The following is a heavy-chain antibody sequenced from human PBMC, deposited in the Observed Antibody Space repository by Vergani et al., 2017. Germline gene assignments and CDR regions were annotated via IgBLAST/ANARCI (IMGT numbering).Heavy chain of an antibody. J-gene: IGHJ5*02. CDR2: INHSGST. V-gene: IGHV4-34*01. CDR3: ARGRXRLARGYCSSTSCYQYNWLDA. CDR1: GGSFSGYY. D-gene: IGHD2-2*01. Sequence: QVQLQQWGAGLLKPSETLSLTCAVYGGSFSGYYWSWIRQPPGKGLEWIGEINHSGSTNYNPSLKSRVTISVATSKNQFSLKLSSVTAADTAGYYCARGRXRLARGYCSSTSCYQYNWLDAGGQGTLVTVSS.